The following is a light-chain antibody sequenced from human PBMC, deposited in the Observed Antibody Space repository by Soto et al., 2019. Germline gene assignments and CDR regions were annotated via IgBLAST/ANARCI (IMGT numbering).Light chain of an antibody. J-gene: IGLJ1*01. CDR1: SSDVGGYNY. Sequence: QSELTQPASVSGSPGQSITISCTGTSSDVGGYNYVSWYQQHPGKAPKLMIYDVSNRPSGVSNRFSGSKSGNTASLTISGLQAEDEADYYCSSYTSSSTLLYVFGTGTKVNVL. V-gene: IGLV2-14*01. CDR2: DVS. CDR3: SSYTSSSTLLYV.